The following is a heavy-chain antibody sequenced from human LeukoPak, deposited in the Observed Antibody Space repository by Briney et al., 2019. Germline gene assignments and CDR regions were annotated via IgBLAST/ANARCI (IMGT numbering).Heavy chain of an antibody. V-gene: IGHV3-74*01. D-gene: IGHD6-19*01. CDR3: ATKQWLAPPPDS. Sequence: GGSLRLSCAASGFTFSKYLMLWVRQAPGKGVESVSRINTDGTVTTYADSVKGRFTVSRDNADNTMFLQMNSVRDEDTAVYYCATKQWLAPPPDSWGQGTPVTVSS. CDR1: GFTFSKYL. J-gene: IGHJ4*02. CDR2: INTDGTVT.